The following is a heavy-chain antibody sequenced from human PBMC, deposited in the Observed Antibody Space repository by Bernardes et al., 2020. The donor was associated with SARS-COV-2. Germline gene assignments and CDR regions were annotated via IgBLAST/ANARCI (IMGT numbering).Heavy chain of an antibody. V-gene: IGHV1-24*01. D-gene: IGHD3-22*01. CDR1: GYTLSDLS. J-gene: IGHJ3*02. CDR3: TTSLSLIVVVYAFDI. CDR2: FDPEDGEA. Sequence: ASLKVSCKVSGYTLSDLSMHWVRQAPGKGLEWMGSFDPEDGEAIYAQTFLGRVTITADTSTDTSYLQLSSLKSDDTAVYYCTTSLSLIVVVYAFDIWGRGPMV.